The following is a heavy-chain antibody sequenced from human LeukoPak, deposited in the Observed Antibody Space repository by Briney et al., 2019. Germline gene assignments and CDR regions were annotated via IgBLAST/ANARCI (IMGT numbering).Heavy chain of an antibody. D-gene: IGHD6-13*01. CDR2: IYYSGST. CDR3: ATIGGEYSSSGGI. J-gene: IGHJ4*02. CDR1: GGSISSSSYY. Sequence: SETLSLTCTVSGGSISSSSYYWGWIRQPPGKGLEWIGSIYYSGSTYYNPSLKSRVTISADKSKNQFSLKLSSVTAADTAVYYCATIGGEYSSSGGIWGQGTLVTVSS. V-gene: IGHV4-39*07.